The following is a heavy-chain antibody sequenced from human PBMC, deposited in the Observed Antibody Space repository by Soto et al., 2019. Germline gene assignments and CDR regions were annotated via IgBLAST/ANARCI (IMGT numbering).Heavy chain of an antibody. CDR3: ARDGSTSWYSYDYHGMDV. V-gene: IGHV3-7*04. J-gene: IGHJ6*02. D-gene: IGHD5-18*01. Sequence: EVQLVESGGGLVQPGGSLRLSCAASGFTFSTYWLSWVRQVPGKGLEWVANINLDGSEKNYVDSVTGRFTISRDNVRNSWSLQMSILRAEDTALYYCARDGSTSWYSYDYHGMDVWGQGTTVTVSS. CDR2: INLDGSEK. CDR1: GFTFSTYW.